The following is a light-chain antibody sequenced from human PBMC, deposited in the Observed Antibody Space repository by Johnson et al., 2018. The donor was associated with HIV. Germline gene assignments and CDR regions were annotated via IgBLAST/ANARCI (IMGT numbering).Light chain of an antibody. CDR1: SSNIGNNY. V-gene: IGLV1-51*01. CDR2: DNN. J-gene: IGLJ1*01. CDR3: GTWDSSLSVYV. Sequence: QSVLTQPPLVSAAPGQKVTISCSGSSSNIGNNYVSWYQQLPGTAPKLLIYDNNKRPSGIPDRFSGSKSGTSATLGITGLQTGDEADYYCGTWDSSLSVYVFRTGTKVTVL.